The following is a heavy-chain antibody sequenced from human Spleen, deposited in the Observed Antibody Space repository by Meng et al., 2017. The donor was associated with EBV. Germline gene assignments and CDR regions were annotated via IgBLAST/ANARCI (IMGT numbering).Heavy chain of an antibody. V-gene: IGHV4-30-2*01. D-gene: IGHD4-11*01. CDR2: IYHSGST. J-gene: IGHJ5*02. CDR1: GYSISGGGS. Sequence: RPPDSGLGRVDASQTLSLPCAASGYSISGGGSWSWIRQPPGKGLEWIGHIYHSGSTYHNPSLKSRVTMSVDRTKNQFSLRLISVTAADTAMYFCARQRPGASVDYFDPWGQGILVTVSS. CDR3: ARQRPGASVDYFDP.